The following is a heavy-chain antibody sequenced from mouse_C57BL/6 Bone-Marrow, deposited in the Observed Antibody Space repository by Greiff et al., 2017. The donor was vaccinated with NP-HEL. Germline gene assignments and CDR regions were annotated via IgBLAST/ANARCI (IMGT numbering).Heavy chain of an antibody. J-gene: IGHJ4*01. D-gene: IGHD3-2*02. CDR3: ARRLRLHYYAMDY. V-gene: IGHV5-6*02. CDR1: GFTFSSYG. CDR2: ISSGGSYT. Sequence: EVKLVESGGDLVKPGGSLKLSCAASGFTFSSYGMSWVRQTPDKRLEWVATISSGGSYTYYPDSVKGRFTISRDNAKNTLYLQMSSLKSEDTAMYYCARRLRLHYYAMDYWGQGTSVTVSS.